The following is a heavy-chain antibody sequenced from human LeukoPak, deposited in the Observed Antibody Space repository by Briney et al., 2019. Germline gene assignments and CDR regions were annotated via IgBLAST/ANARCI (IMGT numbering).Heavy chain of an antibody. Sequence: PSETLSLTCTVSGGSISSYYWSWVRQPPGKGLEWIGYIYYSGSTNYNPSLKSRVTISVDTSKNQFSLKLSSVTAADTAVYYCARRGYSYGRYYFDYGGQGTLVTVSS. D-gene: IGHD5-18*01. CDR2: IYYSGST. J-gene: IGHJ4*02. CDR1: GGSISSYY. V-gene: IGHV4-59*01. CDR3: ARRGYSYGRYYFDY.